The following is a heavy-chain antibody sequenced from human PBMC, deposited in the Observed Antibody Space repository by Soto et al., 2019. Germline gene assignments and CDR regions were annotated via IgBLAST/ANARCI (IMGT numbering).Heavy chain of an antibody. CDR1: GNTFTNFG. J-gene: IGHJ5*02. V-gene: IGHV1-18*01. D-gene: IGHD2-2*01. Sequence: QGQLVQSGAEVKKPGASVKVSCTASGNTFTNFGVTWVRQAPGQGLEWMGWISAYTDDPNYAQKFQGRVTMTIDTATSTDYLDLRSLTSDDTAVYYCARVIPGAEAWFDTWGQGTLVTVSS. CDR2: ISAYTDDP. CDR3: ARVIPGAEAWFDT.